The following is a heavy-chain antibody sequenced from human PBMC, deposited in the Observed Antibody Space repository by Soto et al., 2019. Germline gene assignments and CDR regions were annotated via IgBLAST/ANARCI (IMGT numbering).Heavy chain of an antibody. Sequence: SVKVSCKASGGTFSSYTISWVRQAPGQGLEWMGRIIPILGIANYAQKFQGRVTITADKSTSTAYMELSSLRSEDTAVYYCASGSGVPAAKRSGGAFDIWGQGTMVTV. CDR1: GGTFSSYT. D-gene: IGHD2-2*01. J-gene: IGHJ3*02. CDR2: IIPILGIA. CDR3: ASGSGVPAAKRSGGAFDI. V-gene: IGHV1-69*02.